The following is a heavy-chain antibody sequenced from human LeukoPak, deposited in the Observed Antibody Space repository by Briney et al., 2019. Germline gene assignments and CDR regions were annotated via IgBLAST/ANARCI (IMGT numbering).Heavy chain of an antibody. J-gene: IGHJ3*02. D-gene: IGHD3-3*01. CDR1: GFTFSSYG. V-gene: IGHV3-30*02. Sequence: GGSLRLSCAASGFTFSSYGMHWVRQAPGKGLERVAYIQYDGSNQQYADSVKGRFSISRDSSKNILYLQMNSLRAEDTAVYYCARVPYYDFWSGHRDAFDIWGQGTMVTVSS. CDR3: ARVPYYDFWSGHRDAFDI. CDR2: IQYDGSNQ.